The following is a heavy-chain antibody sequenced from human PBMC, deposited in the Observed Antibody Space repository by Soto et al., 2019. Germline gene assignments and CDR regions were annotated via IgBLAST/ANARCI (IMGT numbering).Heavy chain of an antibody. D-gene: IGHD3-3*01. CDR3: AGQGITIFGVVTPFYYYYGMDV. J-gene: IGHJ6*02. Sequence: PSETLSLTCTVSGGSISSSSYYWGWIRQPPGKGLEWIGSIYYSGSTYYNPSLKSRVTISVDTSKNQFSLKLSSVTAADTAVYYCAGQGITIFGVVTPFYYYYGMDVWGQGTTVTVSS. V-gene: IGHV4-39*01. CDR2: IYYSGST. CDR1: GGSISSSSYY.